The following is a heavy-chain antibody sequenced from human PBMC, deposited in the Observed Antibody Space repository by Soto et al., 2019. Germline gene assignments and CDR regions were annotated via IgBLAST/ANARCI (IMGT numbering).Heavy chain of an antibody. J-gene: IGHJ4*02. Sequence: GASVKVSCKASGYTFTSYGISWVRQAPGQGLEWMGWISAYNGNTKYAQNFQGRVTITADKSTSTASLELSSLRSDDTAVYYCAREGRGKKAGYNGLVSLGYWGQGTLVTVSS. CDR2: ISAYNGNT. V-gene: IGHV1-18*04. D-gene: IGHD2-2*02. CDR1: GYTFTSYG. CDR3: AREGRGKKAGYNGLVSLGY.